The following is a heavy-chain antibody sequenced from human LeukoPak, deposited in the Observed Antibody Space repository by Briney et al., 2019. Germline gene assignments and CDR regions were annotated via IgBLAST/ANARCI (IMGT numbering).Heavy chain of an antibody. J-gene: IGHJ6*02. D-gene: IGHD5-18*01. CDR3: AKDFGGYSYGYVFGYYYGMDV. V-gene: IGHV3-9*01. CDR2: ISWNSGSI. Sequence: PGRSLRLSCAASGFTFDDYAMHWVRQAPGKGREWVSGISWNSGSIGYADSVKGRFTISRDNAKNSLYLQMNSLRAEDTALYYCAKDFGGYSYGYVFGYYYGMDVWGQGTTVTVSS. CDR1: GFTFDDYA.